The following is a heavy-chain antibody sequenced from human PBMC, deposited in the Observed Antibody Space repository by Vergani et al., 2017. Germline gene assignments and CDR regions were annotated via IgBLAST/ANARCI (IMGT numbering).Heavy chain of an antibody. CDR3: ARHRVVAATFVYYGMDV. V-gene: IGHV4-30-4*08. Sequence: QVQLQESGPGLVQPSQTLSLTCTVSGGSISSGGYYWSWIRQPPGKGLEWIGYIYYSGSTYYNPSLKSRVTISVDTAKNQFSLKLSSVTAADTAVYYCARHRVVAATFVYYGMDVWGQGTTVTVSS. CDR2: IYYSGST. D-gene: IGHD2-15*01. J-gene: IGHJ6*02. CDR1: GGSISSGGYY.